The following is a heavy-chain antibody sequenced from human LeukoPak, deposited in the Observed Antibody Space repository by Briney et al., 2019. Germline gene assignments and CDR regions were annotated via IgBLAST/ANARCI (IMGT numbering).Heavy chain of an antibody. V-gene: IGHV3-23*01. Sequence: GGSLRLSCAASGFTFSSYAMSWVRQAPGKGLEWVSAISGSGGSTYYADSVKGRFTISRDNSKNTLYLQMNSLRAEDTAVYYCAKGPDCSSTSCYTFAEYFQHWGQGTLVTVSS. CDR1: GFTFSSYA. CDR2: ISGSGGST. D-gene: IGHD2-2*02. J-gene: IGHJ1*01. CDR3: AKGPDCSSTSCYTFAEYFQH.